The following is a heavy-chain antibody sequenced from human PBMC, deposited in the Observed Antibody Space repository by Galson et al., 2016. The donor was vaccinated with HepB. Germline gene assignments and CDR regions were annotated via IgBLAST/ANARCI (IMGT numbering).Heavy chain of an antibody. CDR3: AKDRRYYDSSGYFWEGYYYDGMDV. J-gene: IGHJ6*02. CDR1: GVTFSSYG. CDR2: ISYDGSDK. Sequence: SLRLSCAASGVTFSSYGMHWVRQAPRKGLEWVAVISYDGSDKYYADSVKGRFTISRDNSKNTLNLQMNSLRAEDTAVYYCAKDRRYYDSSGYFWEGYYYDGMDVWGQGTTVTVSS. V-gene: IGHV3-30*18. D-gene: IGHD3-22*01.